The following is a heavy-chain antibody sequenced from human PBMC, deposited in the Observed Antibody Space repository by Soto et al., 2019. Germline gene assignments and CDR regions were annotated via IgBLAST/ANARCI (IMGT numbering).Heavy chain of an antibody. Sequence: ASVKVSCKASGYTFTGNYIHWVRQAPGQGLEWMGWVNPDNGGTTSAQKFQGRVTMTRDTSVTTAYMELTRLTSDDTAVYYCARDPRPPSGWLGFWEYGMDVWGQGTTVTVSS. V-gene: IGHV1-2*02. J-gene: IGHJ6*02. CDR1: GYTFTGNY. CDR2: VNPDNGGT. CDR3: ARDPRPPSGWLGFWEYGMDV. D-gene: IGHD3-3*01.